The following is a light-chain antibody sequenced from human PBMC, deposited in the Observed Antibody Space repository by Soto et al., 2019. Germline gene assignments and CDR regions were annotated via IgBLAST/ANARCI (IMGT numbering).Light chain of an antibody. Sequence: QSVLTQPASVSGSPGQSITISCTGTSSDVGGYKYVSWYQQHPDKAPKLIIYEVSNRPSGVSNRFSGSKSGNTASLTISGLQAEDEADYYCSSYAGSYTYVFGTGTKLTVL. CDR2: EVS. V-gene: IGLV2-14*01. J-gene: IGLJ1*01. CDR3: SSYAGSYTYV. CDR1: SSDVGGYKY.